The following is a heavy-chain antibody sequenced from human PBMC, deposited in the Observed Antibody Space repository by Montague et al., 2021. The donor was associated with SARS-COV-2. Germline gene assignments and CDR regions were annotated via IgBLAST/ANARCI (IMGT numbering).Heavy chain of an antibody. CDR2: IYSNGIT. CDR3: ARAGYYYYDSFDP. J-gene: IGHJ5*02. CDR1: GASMSSYH. V-gene: IGHV4-4*07. D-gene: IGHD3-22*01. Sequence: SETLSPTCTVSGASMSSYHWSWIRQPAGKGLEWIGCIYSNGITDYNPSLKSRLTMSVDTSKNQFSLKMNSAGAADTAIYYCARAGYYYYDSFDPWGHGTLVTVSS.